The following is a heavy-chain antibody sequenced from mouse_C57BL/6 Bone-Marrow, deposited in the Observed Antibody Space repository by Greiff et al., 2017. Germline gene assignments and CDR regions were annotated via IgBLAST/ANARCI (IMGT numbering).Heavy chain of an antibody. Sequence: QVTLNESGPGILQSSQTLSLTCSFSGFSLSTSGMGVSWIRQPSGKGLEWLAHIYWDDDKRYNPSLKSLLTISKDTSRNQVFLKITSVDTADTATYYCARSTMGHFYNAMDYWGQGTSVTVSS. V-gene: IGHV8-12*01. CDR2: IYWDDDK. CDR3: ARSTMGHFYNAMDY. CDR1: GFSLSTSGMG. J-gene: IGHJ4*01. D-gene: IGHD1-1*02.